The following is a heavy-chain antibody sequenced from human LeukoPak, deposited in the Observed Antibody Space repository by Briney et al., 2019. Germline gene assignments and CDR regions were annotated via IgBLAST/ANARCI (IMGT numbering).Heavy chain of an antibody. J-gene: IGHJ3*02. Sequence: SETLSLTCTVSGASITTYYWTWIRQPAGKGLEWIGRISTSGSGHYNPSLKSRVTMSIDTPKNQISLKLSSVTAADTAVYYCARDRAVVNAIGGVFDMFGQGTMVTVSS. CDR1: GASITTYY. CDR3: ARDRAVVNAIGGVFDM. CDR2: ISTSGSG. D-gene: IGHD2-21*01. V-gene: IGHV4-4*07.